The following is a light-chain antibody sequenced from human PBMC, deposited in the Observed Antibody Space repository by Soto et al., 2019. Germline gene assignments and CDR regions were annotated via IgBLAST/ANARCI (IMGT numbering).Light chain of an antibody. CDR3: QQGSNIPFT. CDR2: DAS. V-gene: IGKV1-33*01. CDR1: QDISKD. Sequence: IQLTQSPSSLSAPFGDRGTITCQASQDISKDLHGYQQKPGKAPKLLIYDASILGTGVPSRFRGSGSETDFTLTVNSLQPEDIATYYCQQGSNIPFTFGPGTKVAIK. J-gene: IGKJ3*01.